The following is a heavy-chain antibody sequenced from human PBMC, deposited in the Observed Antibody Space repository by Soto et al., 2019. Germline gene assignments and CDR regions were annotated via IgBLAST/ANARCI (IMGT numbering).Heavy chain of an antibody. D-gene: IGHD3-10*01. J-gene: IGHJ4*02. V-gene: IGHV4-59*03. CDR2: IYHIGTT. Sequence: QVQLQESGPGLVKPSETLSLTCTVSGDSMSPFYWSWIRQSPGKGLEWIGYIYHIGTTTYNPSLKSRVTISLDSSKNQFSLKLTSVTAADTAVYYCAKFRRNYFGDWGQGTLVTVSS. CDR3: AKFRRNYFGD. CDR1: GDSMSPFY.